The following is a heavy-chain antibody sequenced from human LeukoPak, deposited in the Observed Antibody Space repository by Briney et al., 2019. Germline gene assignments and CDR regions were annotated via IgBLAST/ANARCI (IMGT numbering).Heavy chain of an antibody. CDR3: ARLSPYDSGNHYYMDV. CDR2: IHYSGST. J-gene: IGHJ6*03. D-gene: IGHD3-10*01. Sequence: PSETLSLTCTVSGGSISSYYWSWIRQPPGKGLEWIGYIHYSGSTNYNPSLKSRVSISVDPSKNQFSLKVRSVTAADTAVYYCARLSPYDSGNHYYMDVWGKGTSVTVSS. V-gene: IGHV4-59*08. CDR1: GGSISSYY.